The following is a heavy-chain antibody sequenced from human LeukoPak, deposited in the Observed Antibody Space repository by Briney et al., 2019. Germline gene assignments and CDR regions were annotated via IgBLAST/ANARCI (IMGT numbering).Heavy chain of an antibody. CDR3: ARDVTIVGASEHDY. Sequence: GASVKVSCKASGYTFTGYYMHWVRQAPGQGLEWMGWINPNSGGTNYAQKFQGRVTMTRDTSISTAYMELSRLRSDDTAVYYCARDVTIVGASEHDYWGQGTLVTVSS. CDR2: INPNSGGT. V-gene: IGHV1-2*02. J-gene: IGHJ4*02. D-gene: IGHD1-26*01. CDR1: GYTFTGYY.